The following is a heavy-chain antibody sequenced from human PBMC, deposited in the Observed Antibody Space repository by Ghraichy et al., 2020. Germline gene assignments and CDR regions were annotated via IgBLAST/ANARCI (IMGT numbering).Heavy chain of an antibody. D-gene: IGHD6-6*01. CDR1: GGSISSGGYY. V-gene: IGHV4-31*03. CDR3: ASSIAVRPPLMDV. J-gene: IGHJ6*02. CDR2: IYYSGST. Sequence: SETLSLTCTVSGGSISSGGYYWSWIRQHPGKGLEWIGYIYYSGSTYYNPSLKSRVTISVDTSKNQFSLKLSSVTVADTAVYYCASSIAVRPPLMDVWGQGTTVTVSS.